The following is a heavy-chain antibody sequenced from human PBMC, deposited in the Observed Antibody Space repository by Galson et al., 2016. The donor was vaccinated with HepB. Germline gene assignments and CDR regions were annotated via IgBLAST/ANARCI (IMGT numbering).Heavy chain of an antibody. J-gene: IGHJ5*02. Sequence: QSGAEVKKPGESLEISCKGSGYSFTSYWIGWVRQMPGKGLGWMGIIYPGDSDTRYSPSFQGQVTISADKSISTAYLQWSSLKASDTAMYYCAREGSGSVAGPRWFDPWGQGTLVTVSS. V-gene: IGHV5-51*01. D-gene: IGHD6-19*01. CDR3: AREGSGSVAGPRWFDP. CDR1: GYSFTSYW. CDR2: IYPGDSDT.